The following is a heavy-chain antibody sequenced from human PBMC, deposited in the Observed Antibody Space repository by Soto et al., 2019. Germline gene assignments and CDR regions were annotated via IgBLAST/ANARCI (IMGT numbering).Heavy chain of an antibody. CDR3: ASSCTSCYDRDYYYYYYYMDV. CDR2: MNPNSGNT. CDR1: GGTFSSYD. D-gene: IGHD2-2*01. Sequence: ASAKVSCKASGGTFSSYDINWVRQATGQGLEWMGWMNPNSGNTGYAQKFQGRVTMTRNTSISTAYMELSSLRSEDTAVYYCASSCTSCYDRDYYYYYYYMDVWGKGTTVTVSS. V-gene: IGHV1-8*01. J-gene: IGHJ6*03.